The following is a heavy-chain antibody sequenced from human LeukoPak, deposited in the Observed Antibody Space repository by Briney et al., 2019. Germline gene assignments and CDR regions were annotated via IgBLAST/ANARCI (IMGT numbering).Heavy chain of an antibody. D-gene: IGHD4-17*01. CDR1: GGSISNNNYY. CDR3: ARLKKSDYADS. Sequence: MPSETLSLTCTVSGGSISNNNYYWGWIRQPPEKRLEWIGSVNYSGNTYYNPSLMSRVTISVDTSKKQISLKLTYVTAADTAVYFCARLKKSDYADSWGQGALVTVSS. V-gene: IGHV4-39*01. CDR2: VNYSGNT. J-gene: IGHJ5*01.